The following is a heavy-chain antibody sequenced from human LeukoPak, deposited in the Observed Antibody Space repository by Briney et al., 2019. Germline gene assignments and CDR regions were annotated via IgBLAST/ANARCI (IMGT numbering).Heavy chain of an antibody. CDR1: GFTFSSYA. D-gene: IGHD6-13*01. Sequence: PGGSLRLSCAASGFTFSSYAMSWVSQAPGKRLEWVSAISGSGGSTYYADSVKGRFTISRDNSKNTLYLQMNSLRAEDTAVYYCAKDKAIAAAGYFDYWGQGTLVTVSS. CDR2: ISGSGGST. J-gene: IGHJ4*02. CDR3: AKDKAIAAAGYFDY. V-gene: IGHV3-23*01.